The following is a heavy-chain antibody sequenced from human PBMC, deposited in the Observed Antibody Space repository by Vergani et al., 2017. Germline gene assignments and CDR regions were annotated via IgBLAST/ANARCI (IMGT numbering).Heavy chain of an antibody. CDR1: GGTFSSYA. CDR3: ASPMNYDILTDTYYYGMDV. V-gene: IGHV1-69*12. J-gene: IGHJ6*02. D-gene: IGHD3-9*01. CDR2: IIPIFGTA. Sequence: QVQLVQSGAEVKKPGSSVKVSCKASGGTFSSYAISWVRQAPGQGLEWMGGIIPIFGTANYAQKFQGRVTITADEATSTAYMELSSLRSEYTAVYYCASPMNYDILTDTYYYGMDVWGQGTTVTVSS.